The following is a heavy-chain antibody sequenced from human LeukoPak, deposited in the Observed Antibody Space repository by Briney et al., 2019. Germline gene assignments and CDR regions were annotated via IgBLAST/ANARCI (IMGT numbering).Heavy chain of an antibody. Sequence: SETLSLTCTVSGGSISSSSYYWGWIRQPPGKGLEWIGYIYHSGSTYYNPSLKSQVTISVDRSKNQFSLKLSSVTAADTAVYYCARGTLGYDYWGQGTLVTVSS. CDR1: GGSISSSSYY. J-gene: IGHJ4*02. V-gene: IGHV4-39*07. CDR2: IYHSGST. CDR3: ARGTLGYDY. D-gene: IGHD2-15*01.